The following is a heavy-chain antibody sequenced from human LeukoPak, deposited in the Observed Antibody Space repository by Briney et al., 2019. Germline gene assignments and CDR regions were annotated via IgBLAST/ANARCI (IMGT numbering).Heavy chain of an antibody. D-gene: IGHD6-13*01. CDR1: GFTFRDYG. CDR3: ARIGYCTSWANFDY. Sequence: PGGSLRLACAASGFTFRDYGMHWVRHAPGKGLEWVASIRTDGGEKYHADSVQGRFSISRDNSKNTLYLQMDSLRAEDTALYYCARIGYCTSWANFDYWGQGTLVTVSS. V-gene: IGHV3-30*02. J-gene: IGHJ4*02. CDR2: IRTDGGEK.